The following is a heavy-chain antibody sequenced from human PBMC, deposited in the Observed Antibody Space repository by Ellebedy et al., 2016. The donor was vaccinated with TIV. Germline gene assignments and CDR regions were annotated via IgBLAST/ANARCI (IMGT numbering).Heavy chain of an antibody. CDR1: GFTFSSYS. CDR2: ISSDSSYI. V-gene: IGHV3-21*01. Sequence: GESLKISXAASGFTFSSYSMNWVRQAPGKGLEWVSSISSDSSYIYYADSVKGRFTISRDNAKNSLYLQMNSLRAEDTAVYYCVKDSYVTDVWGQGTTVTVSS. CDR3: VKDSYVTDV. J-gene: IGHJ6*02.